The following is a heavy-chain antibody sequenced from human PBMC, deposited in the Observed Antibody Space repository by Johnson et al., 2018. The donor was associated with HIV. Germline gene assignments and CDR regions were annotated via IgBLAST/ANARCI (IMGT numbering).Heavy chain of an antibody. CDR1: GFTFSSYW. V-gene: IGHV3-30*02. J-gene: IGHJ3*02. D-gene: IGHD3-22*01. CDR3: ARGEYDSSGWSEEDGAFDI. CDR2: IRYDGSNN. Sequence: QEQLVESGGGLAQPGGSLRLSCAASGFTFSSYWMSWVRQAPGNGLEWVAFIRYDGSNNYYADSVKCRFTISKDNSKNTLYLHMNSLRAEDTAVYYCARGEYDSSGWSEEDGAFDIWGQGTMVTVSS.